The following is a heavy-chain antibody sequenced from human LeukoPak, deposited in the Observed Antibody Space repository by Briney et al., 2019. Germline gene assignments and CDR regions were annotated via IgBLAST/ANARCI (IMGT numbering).Heavy chain of an antibody. CDR2: IYTSGST. CDR1: GGSISIYY. J-gene: IGHJ3*02. V-gene: IGHV4-4*07. CDR3: ARDQIPTRGTRLRTSAFDI. D-gene: IGHD4-17*01. Sequence: SEALCLTCTVSGGSISIYYWSWIRQPAGEGLEWSGRIYTSGSTNYTPSLKSRVTMSAATSKPQSSLNLSSATAADTAVYYCARDQIPTRGTRLRTSAFDIWGQGTMVTVSS.